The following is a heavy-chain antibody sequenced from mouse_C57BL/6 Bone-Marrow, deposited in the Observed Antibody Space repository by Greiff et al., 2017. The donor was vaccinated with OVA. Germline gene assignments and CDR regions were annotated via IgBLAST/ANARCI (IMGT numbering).Heavy chain of an antibody. V-gene: IGHV14-4*01. CDR2: IDPENGDT. J-gene: IGHJ2*01. D-gene: IGHD2-5*01. CDR1: GFNIKDDY. Sequence: VQLKQSGAELVRPGASVKLSCTASGFNIKDDYMHWVKQRPEQGLEWIGWIDPENGDTEYASKFQGKATITADTSSNTAYLQLSSLTSEDTAVYYCLYSNFLFDYWGQGTTLTVSS. CDR3: LYSNFLFDY.